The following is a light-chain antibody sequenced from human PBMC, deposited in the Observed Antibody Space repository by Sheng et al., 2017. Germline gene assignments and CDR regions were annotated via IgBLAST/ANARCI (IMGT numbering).Light chain of an antibody. V-gene: IGLV3-1*01. J-gene: IGLJ3*02. CDR3: QAWDSNTWV. CDR2: QDN. CDR1: KLGDKY. Sequence: YELTQPPSMSVSPGQTASITCSGDKLGDKYACWYQQRPGQSPVLVIYQDNKRPSGIPERFSGSNSGNTATLTISGTQAMDEADYYCQAWDSNTWVFGGGTKLTVL.